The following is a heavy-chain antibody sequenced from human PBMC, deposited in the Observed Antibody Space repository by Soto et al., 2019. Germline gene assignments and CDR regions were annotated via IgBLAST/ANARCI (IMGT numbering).Heavy chain of an antibody. V-gene: IGHV4-4*02. CDR3: ARLGEGYCSGDNCYSSWFDP. Sequence: QVQLQESGPGLVKSSGTLSLTCAVSGGSISSNYWWSWVRQPPGEGLEWIGEISHGGSINYSPSLKSRLIMSRDKSKNQFSMKLSSVTAADTAIYDCARLGEGYCSGDNCYSSWFDPWGQGTLVTVSS. CDR1: GGSISSNYW. D-gene: IGHD2-15*01. CDR2: ISHGGSI. J-gene: IGHJ5*02.